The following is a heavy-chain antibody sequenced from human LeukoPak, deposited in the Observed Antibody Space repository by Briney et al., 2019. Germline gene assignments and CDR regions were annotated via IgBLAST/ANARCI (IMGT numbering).Heavy chain of an antibody. CDR2: IKEDGSQT. CDR3: ANSLDY. CDR1: GFTFSRSW. J-gene: IGHJ4*02. Sequence: GGSLRLSCVASGFTFSRSWMDWVRQAPGKGLEWVANIKEDGSQTYYVDSAKGRFTISRDNAKNSLYLQMDSLRIEDTAIYYCANSLDYWGRGTLVTVSS. D-gene: IGHD2-21*01. V-gene: IGHV3-7*01.